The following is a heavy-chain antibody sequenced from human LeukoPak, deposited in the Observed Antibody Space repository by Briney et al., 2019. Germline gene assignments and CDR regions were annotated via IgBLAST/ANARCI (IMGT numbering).Heavy chain of an antibody. CDR3: ARSPFMITFGGVILFDY. V-gene: IGHV4-39*07. CDR2: IYYSGST. D-gene: IGHD3-16*01. Sequence: SETLSLTCTVSGGSISSSSYYWGWIRQPPGEGLEWIGSIYYSGSTYYNPSLKSRVTISVDTSKNQFSLKLSSVTAADTAVYYCARSPFMITFGGVILFDYWGQGTLVTVSS. CDR1: GGSISSSSYY. J-gene: IGHJ4*02.